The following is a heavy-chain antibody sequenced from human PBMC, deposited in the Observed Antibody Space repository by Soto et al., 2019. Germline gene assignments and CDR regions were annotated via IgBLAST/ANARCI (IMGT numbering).Heavy chain of an antibody. Sequence: GASVKVSCKASGYTFTIYARHWVRQAPGQRLEWMGWINAGNGNTKYSQKFQGRVTITRDTSASTAYMELSSLRSEDTAVYYCARIFSSSWYSAPDFDYWGQGTLVTVSS. CDR2: INAGNGNT. CDR1: GYTFTIYA. CDR3: ARIFSSSWYSAPDFDY. J-gene: IGHJ4*02. D-gene: IGHD6-13*01. V-gene: IGHV1-3*01.